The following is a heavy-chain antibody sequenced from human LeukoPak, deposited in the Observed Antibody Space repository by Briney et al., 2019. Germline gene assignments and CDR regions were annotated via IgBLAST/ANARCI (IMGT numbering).Heavy chain of an antibody. CDR3: ARDVYRWYPFFGYY. J-gene: IGHJ4*02. CDR2: ISGSGGST. V-gene: IGHV3-23*01. D-gene: IGHD2-8*02. Sequence: GGSLRLSCAASGFTFSSYAMSWVRQAPGKGLEWVSAISGSGGSTYYADSVKGRFTISRDNSKNTLYLQMNSLRAEDTAVYYCARDVYRWYPFFGYYWGQGTLVTVSS. CDR1: GFTFSSYA.